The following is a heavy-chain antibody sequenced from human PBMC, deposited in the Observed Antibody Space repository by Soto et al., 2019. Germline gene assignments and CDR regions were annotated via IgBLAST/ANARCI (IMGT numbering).Heavy chain of an antibody. J-gene: IGHJ4*02. CDR3: ARDPSLQTRGLAY. D-gene: IGHD3-16*01. Sequence: GGSLRLSCAASGFTFSSYSMNWVRQAPGKGLEWVSSISSSSSYIYYADSVKGRFTISRDNAKNSLYLQMNSLRAEDTAVYYCARDPSLQTRGLAYWGQGTLVTVSS. CDR1: GFTFSSYS. V-gene: IGHV3-21*01. CDR2: ISSSSSYI.